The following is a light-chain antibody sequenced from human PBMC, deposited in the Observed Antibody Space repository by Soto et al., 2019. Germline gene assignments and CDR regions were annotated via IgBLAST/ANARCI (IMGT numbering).Light chain of an antibody. CDR1: NIGGKN. J-gene: IGLJ2*01. CDR3: RVWARNPVV. Sequence: SYELTQPLSVSVALGQTARITCGGNNIGGKNVHWYQQKPGQAPVLVIYRDSNRPSGIPERFSGSNSGNTATLTISRAQAGEGADYSCRVWARNPVVFGGGTKLPVL. CDR2: RDS. V-gene: IGLV3-9*01.